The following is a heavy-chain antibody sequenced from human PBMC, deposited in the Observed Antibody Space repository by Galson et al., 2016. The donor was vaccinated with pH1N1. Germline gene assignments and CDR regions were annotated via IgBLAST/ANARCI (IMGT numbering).Heavy chain of an antibody. J-gene: IGHJ3*02. V-gene: IGHV3-23*01. Sequence: SLRLSCAASDFTLDSAMNWVRQAPGTGVDWISSISGSGSVTRYADSVQGRFTISTDTSKNTAYLQMHSLRAEDTGLYYCSKGGYGDYGLDVFDIWGQGIMVTVSS. CDR3: SKGGYGDYGLDVFDI. D-gene: IGHD4-17*01. CDR1: DFTLDSA. CDR2: ISGSGSVT.